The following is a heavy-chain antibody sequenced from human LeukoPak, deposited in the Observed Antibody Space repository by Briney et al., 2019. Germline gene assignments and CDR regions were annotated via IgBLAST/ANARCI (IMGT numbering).Heavy chain of an antibody. J-gene: IGHJ4*02. CDR1: GFTFSSYA. D-gene: IGHD3-10*01. V-gene: IGHV3-23*01. CDR3: AKDSYYYGSGSYYHY. Sequence: GGSLRLSCAASGFTFSSYAMSWVRQAPGKGLEWVSAISGSGGSTYYADSVKGRFTISRGNSKNTLYLQMNSLRAEDTAVYYCAKDSYYYGSGSYYHYWGQGTLVTVSS. CDR2: ISGSGGST.